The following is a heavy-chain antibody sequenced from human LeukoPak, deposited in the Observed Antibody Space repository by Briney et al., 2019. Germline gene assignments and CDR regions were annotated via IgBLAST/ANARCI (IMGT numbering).Heavy chain of an antibody. CDR1: GFTISNHW. CDR3: AREVEVVPATMGAYYYYYMDV. Sequence: AGSLRLSCAASGFTISNHWMHWVHQAPGKGLVWVSRINSDGRRTSYADSVKGRFTISRDNAKNTLYLQMNSLRPDDTAVYYCAREVEVVPATMGAYYYYYMDVWGKGTTVTVSS. D-gene: IGHD2-2*01. V-gene: IGHV3-74*01. J-gene: IGHJ6*03. CDR2: INSDGRRT.